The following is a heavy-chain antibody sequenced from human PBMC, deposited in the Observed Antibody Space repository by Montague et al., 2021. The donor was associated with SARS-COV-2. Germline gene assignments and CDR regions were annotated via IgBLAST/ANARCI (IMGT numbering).Heavy chain of an antibody. V-gene: IGHV4-59*01. Sequence: SETLSLTCTVSGGSISSYYWSWIRQPPGKGLEWIGYIYYSGSTNYNPSLKSRVTISVDASKNQFSLKLSSVTAADTAVYYCARGGDMNWFDPWGQGTLVTVSS. D-gene: IGHD2-21*01. CDR1: GGSISSYY. J-gene: IGHJ5*02. CDR3: ARGGDMNWFDP. CDR2: IYYSGST.